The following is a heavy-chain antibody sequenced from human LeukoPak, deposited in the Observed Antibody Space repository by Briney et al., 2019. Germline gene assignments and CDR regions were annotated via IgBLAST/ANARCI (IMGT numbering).Heavy chain of an antibody. Sequence: GGSLGLSCAASGFTFRTYAMSWVRQAPGKGLEWVSGISGSGGSTYYADPVKGRFTISRDNSKNTLHLQMNSLRAEDTAVYYCAKDFDGHYFDSSGYYQYQPDYWGQGTLVTVSS. D-gene: IGHD3-22*01. V-gene: IGHV3-23*01. CDR2: ISGSGGST. CDR1: GFTFRTYA. CDR3: AKDFDGHYFDSSGYYQYQPDY. J-gene: IGHJ4*02.